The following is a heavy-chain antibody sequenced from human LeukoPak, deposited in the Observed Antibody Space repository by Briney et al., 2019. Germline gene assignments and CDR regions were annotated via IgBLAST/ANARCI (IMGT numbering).Heavy chain of an antibody. J-gene: IGHJ3*02. D-gene: IGHD3-3*01. CDR3: AGDDTIFGVVNPRNNAFDI. CDR2: IIPILGIA. V-gene: IGHV1-69*04. Sequence: SVKVSCKASGGTFSSYTISWVRQAPGQGLEWMGRIIPILGIANCAQKFQGRVTITADKSTSTAYMELSSLRSEDTAVYYCAGDDTIFGVVNPRNNAFDIWGQGTMVTVSS. CDR1: GGTFSSYT.